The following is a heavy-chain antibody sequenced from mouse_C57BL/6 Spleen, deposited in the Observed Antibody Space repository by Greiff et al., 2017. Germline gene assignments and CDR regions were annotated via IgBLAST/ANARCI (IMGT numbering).Heavy chain of an antibody. CDR1: GFTFSDYY. CDR2: ISNGGGST. D-gene: IGHD3-3*01. CDR3: AIRGFAY. Sequence: VQLKESGGGLVQPGGSLKLSCAASGFTFSDYYMYWVRQTPEKRLEWVAYISNGGGSTDYPATEKGRFPISRDNAKHTLYLQMSRLKSEDTAMYYCAIRGFAYWGQGTLVTVSA. V-gene: IGHV5-12*01. J-gene: IGHJ3*01.